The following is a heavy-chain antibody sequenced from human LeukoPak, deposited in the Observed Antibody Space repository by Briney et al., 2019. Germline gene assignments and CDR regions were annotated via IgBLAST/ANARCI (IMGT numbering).Heavy chain of an antibody. Sequence: PSETLSLTCAVYGGSFSGYYWSWIRQPPGKGLEWIGEINHSGSTNYNPSLKSRVTISVDTSKNQFSLKLSSVTAADTAVYYCARQERGSDAFDIWGQGTMVTVSS. D-gene: IGHD1-1*01. J-gene: IGHJ3*02. CDR1: GGSFSGYY. V-gene: IGHV4-34*01. CDR3: ARQERGSDAFDI. CDR2: INHSGST.